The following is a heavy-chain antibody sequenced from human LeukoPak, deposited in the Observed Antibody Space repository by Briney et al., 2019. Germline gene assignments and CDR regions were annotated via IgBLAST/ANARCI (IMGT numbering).Heavy chain of an antibody. CDR1: GLTVSSDY. J-gene: IGHJ6*03. Sequence: PGGSLRLSCAASGLTVSSDYMSWVRQAPGKGLEWVSLSSSSHDTHYADSVKGRFTISRDNSKNMLYLQMNSLRAEDTALYYCAKGYHNSWYSDYMDVWGKGTTVTVSS. D-gene: IGHD6-13*01. CDR3: AKGYHNSWYSDYMDV. V-gene: IGHV3-66*03. CDR2: SSSSHDT.